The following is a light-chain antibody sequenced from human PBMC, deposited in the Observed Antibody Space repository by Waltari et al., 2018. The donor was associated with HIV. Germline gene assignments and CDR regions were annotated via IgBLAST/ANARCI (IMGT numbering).Light chain of an antibody. J-gene: IGLJ3*02. CDR1: GNNVGRFG. V-gene: IGLV1-44*01. Sequence: QSALTQEASVSGTVGQKVTLSCIGNGNNVGRFGVGWYQQISHGGPKLVMFGDSPPSGLPGRFSGSRSGATASLTISGLQPEDEADYYCSTWDASVGFQVFGGGTKVTVL. CDR3: STWDASVGFQV. CDR2: GDS.